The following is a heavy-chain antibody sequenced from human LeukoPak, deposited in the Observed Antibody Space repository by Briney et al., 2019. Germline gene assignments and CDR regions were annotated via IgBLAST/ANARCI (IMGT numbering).Heavy chain of an antibody. Sequence: SETLSLTCTVSGGSISPYYWSWIRQPPGKGLEWIGYIYYSGSTNYNPSLKSRVTISADTSKNQFSLKLNSVTAADTAVYYCARDRYALGYWGQGTLVTVSS. J-gene: IGHJ4*02. CDR1: GGSISPYY. V-gene: IGHV4-59*01. CDR2: IYYSGST. CDR3: ARDRYALGY. D-gene: IGHD5-18*01.